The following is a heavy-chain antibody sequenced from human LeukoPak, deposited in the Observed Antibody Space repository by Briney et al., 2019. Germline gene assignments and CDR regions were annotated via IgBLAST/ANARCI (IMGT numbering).Heavy chain of an antibody. CDR2: IDPNSGGT. CDR3: ARVDYGGNRNGNFDY. V-gene: IGHV1-2*02. J-gene: IGHJ4*02. CDR1: GYTFTGYY. D-gene: IGHD4-23*01. Sequence: ASVKVSCKASGYTFTGYYMHWVRQAPGQGLEWMGWIDPNSGGTNYAQKFQGRVTMTRDTSISTAYMELSRLRSDDTAVYYCARVDYGGNRNGNFDYWGQGTLVTVSS.